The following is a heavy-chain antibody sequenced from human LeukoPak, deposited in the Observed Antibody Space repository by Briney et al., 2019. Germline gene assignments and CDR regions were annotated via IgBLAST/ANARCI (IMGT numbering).Heavy chain of an antibody. CDR2: IKQDGSEK. CDR1: GFTFSSYW. Sequence: PGGPLRLSCAASGFTFSSYWMSWVRQAPGKGLEWVANIKQDGSEKYYVDSVKGRFTISRDNAKNSLYLQMNSLRAEDTAVYYCARDPGSYYDYVWGSYRLKYFDYWGQGTLVTVSS. CDR3: ARDPGSYYDYVWGSYRLKYFDY. D-gene: IGHD3-16*02. V-gene: IGHV3-7*03. J-gene: IGHJ4*02.